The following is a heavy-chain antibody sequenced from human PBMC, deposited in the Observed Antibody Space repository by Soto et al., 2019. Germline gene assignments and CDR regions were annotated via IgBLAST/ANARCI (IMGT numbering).Heavy chain of an antibody. CDR3: ARATYDFWSGYSNEGGMDV. CDR1: GGSVSSGSYY. J-gene: IGHJ6*04. D-gene: IGHD3-3*01. CDR2: IYYSGST. V-gene: IGHV4-61*01. Sequence: PSETLSLTCTVSGGSVSSGSYYWSWIRQPPGKGLEWIGYIYYSGSTNYNPSLKSRVTISVDTSKNQFSLKLSSVTAADTAVYYCARATYDFWSGYSNEGGMDVWGKGTTVNVSS.